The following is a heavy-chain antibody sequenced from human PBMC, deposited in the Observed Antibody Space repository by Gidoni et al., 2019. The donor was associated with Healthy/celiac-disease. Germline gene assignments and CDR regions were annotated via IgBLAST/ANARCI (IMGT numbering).Heavy chain of an antibody. CDR2: MSSSSSYI. CDR1: GFPFSSYS. CDR3: ARDGVITPSY. D-gene: IGHD3-16*01. Sequence: EVQLVESGGCLVTPGGSLRLSCEASGFPFSSYSMTWVRQAPGKGLEWVSSMSSSSSYIYYADSVKGRFTISRDNAKNSLYLKMNSLRAEDTAVYYCARDGVITPSYWGQGTLVTVSS. V-gene: IGHV3-21*01. J-gene: IGHJ4*02.